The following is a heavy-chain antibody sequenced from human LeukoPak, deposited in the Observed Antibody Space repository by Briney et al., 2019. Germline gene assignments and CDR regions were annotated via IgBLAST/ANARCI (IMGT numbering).Heavy chain of an antibody. J-gene: IGHJ4*02. D-gene: IGHD5-12*01. Sequence: QPGGSLRLSCIASGFTFTRYAMHWVRQAPGKGLEWVTVTSSDESKKYYADSVKGRFTISRDNSKNRLYLQMNSLRGEDTAVYYCVRDSYQSFRGYDLPYWGQGTLVTVSS. CDR2: TSSDESKK. CDR3: VRDSYQSFRGYDLPY. V-gene: IGHV3-30*04. CDR1: GFTFTRYA.